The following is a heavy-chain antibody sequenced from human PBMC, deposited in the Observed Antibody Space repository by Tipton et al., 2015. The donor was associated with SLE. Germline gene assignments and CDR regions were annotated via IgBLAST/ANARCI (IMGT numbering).Heavy chain of an antibody. Sequence: VQLVQSGAEVKKPGSSVKVSCKASGGTFSSYISWVRQAPGQGLEWMGGITPIFGTANYAQKFQGRVTITADESTSTAYMELSSLRSEDTAVYYCASELGNWFDPWGQGTLVTVSS. CDR3: ASELGNWFDP. CDR1: GGTFSSY. V-gene: IGHV1-69*01. D-gene: IGHD3-16*01. J-gene: IGHJ5*02. CDR2: ITPIFGTA.